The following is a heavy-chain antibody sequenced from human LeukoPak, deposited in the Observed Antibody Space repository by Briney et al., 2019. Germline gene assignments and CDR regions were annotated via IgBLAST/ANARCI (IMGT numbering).Heavy chain of an antibody. J-gene: IGHJ3*02. CDR2: I. CDR1: GGSISTSNYY. D-gene: IGHD3-10*01. CDR3: AKSNGYGLVDI. V-gene: IGHV4-39*07. Sequence: PSETLSLTCTVSGGSISTSNYYWGWIRQPPGKGLEWIGNIFSSSLRSRVTISLDTSRNQFSLKLNSVTAADTAVYYCAKSNGYGLVDIWGQGTMVTVSS.